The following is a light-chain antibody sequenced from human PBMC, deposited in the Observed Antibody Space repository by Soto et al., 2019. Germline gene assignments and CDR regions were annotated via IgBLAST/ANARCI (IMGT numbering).Light chain of an antibody. CDR2: DAS. Sequence: EIVLTQSPATLSLSPGERATLSCRASQNISIYLAWYQQRPGQAPRLLIYDASNRATGIPARFSGSGSGTDFTLTISSLKPEDFAVYYCQQCSNWPPEITFGQGTRLDIK. CDR1: QNISIY. CDR3: QQCSNWPPEIT. V-gene: IGKV3-11*01. J-gene: IGKJ5*01.